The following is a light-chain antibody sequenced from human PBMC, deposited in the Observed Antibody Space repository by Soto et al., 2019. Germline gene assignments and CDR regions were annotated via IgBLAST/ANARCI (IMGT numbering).Light chain of an antibody. J-gene: IGLJ2*01. Sequence: QSVLTQPPSVSAALGQKVTISCSGSSSNIGNNYVSWYQQLPGTAPKLLIYDNHKRPSGIPDRFSGSKSGTSATLGITGLQTGDEADYYCGTWDSSLSAVVFGGGTKVTVL. CDR1: SSNIGNNY. CDR2: DNH. V-gene: IGLV1-51*01. CDR3: GTWDSSLSAVV.